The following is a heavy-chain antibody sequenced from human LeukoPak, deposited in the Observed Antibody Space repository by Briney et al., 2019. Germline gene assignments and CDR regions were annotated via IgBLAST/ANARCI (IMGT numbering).Heavy chain of an antibody. CDR1: GFTFSTAS. CDR2: ISSSSSYI. D-gene: IGHD3-22*01. J-gene: IGHJ2*01. Sequence: GGSLRLSCAASGFTFSTASLHWVRQAPGKGLEWVSSISSSSSYIYYADSVKGRFTISRDNAKNSLYLQMNSLRAEDTAVYYCARAWVPYYYDSSGYYHYWYFDLWGRGTLVTVSS. V-gene: IGHV3-21*01. CDR3: ARAWVPYYYDSSGYYHYWYFDL.